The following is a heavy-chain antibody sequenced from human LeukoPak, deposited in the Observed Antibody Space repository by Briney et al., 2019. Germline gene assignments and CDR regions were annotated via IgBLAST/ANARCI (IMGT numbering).Heavy chain of an antibody. CDR3: ARESTPYYFDY. Sequence: ASVKVSCKASGYTFTSYYMHWVRQAPGQGLEWMEIINPSGGSTSYAQKFQGRVTMTRDTSTSTVYMELSSLRSEDTAVYYCARESTPYYFDYWGQGTLVTVSS. CDR1: GYTFTSYY. V-gene: IGHV1-46*01. CDR2: INPSGGST. J-gene: IGHJ4*02.